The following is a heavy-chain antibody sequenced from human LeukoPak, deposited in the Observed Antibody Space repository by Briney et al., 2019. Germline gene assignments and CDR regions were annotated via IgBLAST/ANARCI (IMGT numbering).Heavy chain of an antibody. D-gene: IGHD3-22*01. V-gene: IGHV4-39*01. CDR1: GGSISSSSYY. J-gene: IGHJ4*02. CDR2: IYYSGST. CDR3: ARRDSSGYYAHYFDY. Sequence: PSETLSLTCTVSGGSISSSSYYWGWIRQPPGKGLEWIGSIYYSGSTYYNPSLKSRVTISVDTSKNQFSLKLSPVTAADTAVYYCARRDSSGYYAHYFDYWGQGTLVTVSS.